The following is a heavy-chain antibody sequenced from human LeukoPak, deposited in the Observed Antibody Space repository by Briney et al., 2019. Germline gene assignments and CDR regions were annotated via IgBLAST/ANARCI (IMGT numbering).Heavy chain of an antibody. CDR3: ARDRAVPNYYYYYGMDV. V-gene: IGHV3-48*01. Sequence: GGSLRLSCAASGFTFSSYSMNWVRQAPGKGLEWVSYISSSSSTIYYADSVKGRFTISRDNAKNSLYLQMNSLRAEDTAVYYCARDRAVPNYYYYYGMDVWGQGTTVTVSS. D-gene: IGHD4-17*01. J-gene: IGHJ6*02. CDR1: GFTFSSYS. CDR2: ISSSSSTI.